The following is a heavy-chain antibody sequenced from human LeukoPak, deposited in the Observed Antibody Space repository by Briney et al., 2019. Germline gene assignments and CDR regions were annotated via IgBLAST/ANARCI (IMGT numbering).Heavy chain of an antibody. Sequence: PGGSLRLSCAASGFTFSSYEMNWVRQAPGKGLEWVSYISSSGSTIYYADSVKGRFTISRDNAKNSLYLQMNSLRAEDTAVYYCAREAKYTTSPTGDYWGQGTLVTVSS. CDR1: GFTFSSYE. J-gene: IGHJ4*02. V-gene: IGHV3-48*03. D-gene: IGHD6-6*01. CDR3: AREAKYTTSPTGDY. CDR2: ISSSGSTI.